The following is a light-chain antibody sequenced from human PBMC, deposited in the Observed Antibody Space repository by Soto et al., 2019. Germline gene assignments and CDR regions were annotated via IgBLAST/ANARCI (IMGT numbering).Light chain of an antibody. Sequence: EIVMTQSPATLSVSPGERATLSCRASQGVSSNLAWYQQKPGQVPRLLIYGASTRATGIPARFSGSGSGTEFTLTISSLQSEDFAVYYCQQYNNWPRTFGQGTNLEIK. CDR1: QGVSSN. J-gene: IGKJ2*01. V-gene: IGKV3-15*01. CDR3: QQYNNWPRT. CDR2: GAS.